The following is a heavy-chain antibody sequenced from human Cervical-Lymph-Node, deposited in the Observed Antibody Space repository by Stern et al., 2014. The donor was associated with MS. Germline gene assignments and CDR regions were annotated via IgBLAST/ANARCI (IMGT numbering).Heavy chain of an antibody. D-gene: IGHD3-9*01. V-gene: IGHV1-18*01. CDR3: ARGSYDIVTGSGTFSSDY. CDR1: GYTFSNYG. Sequence: QVQLVQSGTEVKKPGASVKVSCKASGYTFSNYGISWVRQAPGQGLEWMAWIRAYNGNTMYAQKFQDRVTLTTDPSTSTAYMELRSLRSDDTAVYYCARGSYDIVTGSGTFSSDYWGQGSLVTVSS. CDR2: IRAYNGNT. J-gene: IGHJ4*02.